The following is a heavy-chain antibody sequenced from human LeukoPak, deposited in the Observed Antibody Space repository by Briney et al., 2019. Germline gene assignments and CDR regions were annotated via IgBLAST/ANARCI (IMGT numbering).Heavy chain of an antibody. CDR3: ATPYSGGYQGLDI. Sequence: KTSETLSLTCTVSGGSISSNKYYWGWIRQPPGKGLEWIGSIYYSGSTYYNPTLKSRVTIFVNTSKNQFSLKLSSVTAADTAEYYCATPYSGGYQGLDIWGQGTVVTVSS. J-gene: IGHJ3*02. V-gene: IGHV4-39*01. CDR1: GGSISSNKYY. CDR2: IYYSGST. D-gene: IGHD1-26*01.